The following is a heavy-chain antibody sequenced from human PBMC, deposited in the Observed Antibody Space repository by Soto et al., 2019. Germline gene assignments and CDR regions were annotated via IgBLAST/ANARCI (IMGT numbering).Heavy chain of an antibody. CDR2: IYYSGRT. Sequence: QLQLQESGPGLVKPSETLSLTCTVSGGSISRSSYYWGWIRQPPGKGLEWIGSIYYSGRTYYNPSLESRFTICVDTSKNQSSLKRSSVTAADTAVYYCARHSYYDGSGSDTEPWGQGTLVTVSS. D-gene: IGHD3-10*01. CDR1: GGSISRSSYY. J-gene: IGHJ5*02. V-gene: IGHV4-39*01. CDR3: ARHSYYDGSGSDTEP.